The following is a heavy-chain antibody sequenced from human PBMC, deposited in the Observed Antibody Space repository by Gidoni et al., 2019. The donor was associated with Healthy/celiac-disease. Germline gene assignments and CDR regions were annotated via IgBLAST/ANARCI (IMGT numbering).Heavy chain of an antibody. Sequence: QLQLVQSGAEVKKPRASVKVSCKASGYTFTSYDINWVRQATGQGLEWMGWMNPNSGNTGYAQKFQGRVTMTRNISISTAYMELSSLRSEDTAVYYCARGRYPSEPMITFGGVIGYWGQGTLVTVSS. J-gene: IGHJ4*02. CDR2: MNPNSGNT. CDR1: GYTFTSYD. V-gene: IGHV1-8*01. D-gene: IGHD3-16*02. CDR3: ARGRYPSEPMITFGGVIGY.